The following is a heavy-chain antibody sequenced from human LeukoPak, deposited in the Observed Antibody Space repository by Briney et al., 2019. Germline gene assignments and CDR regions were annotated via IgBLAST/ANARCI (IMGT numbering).Heavy chain of an antibody. CDR2: ISCNRRNK. D-gene: IGHD2-21*02. J-gene: IGHJ4*02. Sequence: GRSLRPSCAASGFTFSSHGVPSVPQAPAKGQEMVAFISCNRRNKQYAAFGKGRFSISRDNSKNTLYLQMNSLRAEDRAVYYCAKLGGVVVTAAPSDYWGQGILVTVSS. V-gene: IGHV3-30*18. CDR3: AKLGGVVVTAAPSDY. CDR1: GFTFSSHG.